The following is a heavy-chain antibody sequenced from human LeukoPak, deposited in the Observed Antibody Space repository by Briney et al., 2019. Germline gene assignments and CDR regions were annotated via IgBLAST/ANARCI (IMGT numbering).Heavy chain of an antibody. CDR2: IYSAGST. CDR3: ASGGMGARKYYSDPFHY. D-gene: IGHD3-10*01. Sequence: GGSLRPSCVASGFTVSSNYMSWVRQAPGKGLEWVSIIYSAGSTYYADSVRGRFTISGDSSKNTVCLQMNSLRAEDTAVYYCASGGMGARKYYSDPFHYWGQGTLVTVSS. J-gene: IGHJ4*02. CDR1: GFTVSSNY. V-gene: IGHV3-53*01.